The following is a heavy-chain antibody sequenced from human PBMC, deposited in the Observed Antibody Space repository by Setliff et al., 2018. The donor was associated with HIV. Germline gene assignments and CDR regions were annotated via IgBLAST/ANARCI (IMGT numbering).Heavy chain of an antibody. CDR3: ARGRDWYFDI. Sequence: PSETLSLTCSASGGPITNSTYYWVWIRQPPGKGLEWIGSIYYSGDTYYNPSLKSRVTVSVDTFKKQFSLRLTSVSAADTAVYLCARGRDWYFDIWGRGTLVTVSS. CDR2: IYYSGDT. CDR1: GGPITNSTYY. J-gene: IGHJ2*01. V-gene: IGHV4-39*07.